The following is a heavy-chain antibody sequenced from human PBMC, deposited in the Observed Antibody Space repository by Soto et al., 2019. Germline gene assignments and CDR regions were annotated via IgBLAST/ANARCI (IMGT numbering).Heavy chain of an antibody. J-gene: IGHJ4*02. CDR2: IIPIFGTA. CDR3: ARIRERGYSYGPTFDY. Sequence: QVQLVQSGAEVKKPGSSVKVSCKASGGTFSSYAISWVRQAPGQGLEWMGGIIPIFGTANYAQKFQGRVTITADESPSTADMERSSLRSEDTAVYYCARIRERGYSYGPTFDYWGQGTLVTVSS. CDR1: GGTFSSYA. V-gene: IGHV1-69*12. D-gene: IGHD5-18*01.